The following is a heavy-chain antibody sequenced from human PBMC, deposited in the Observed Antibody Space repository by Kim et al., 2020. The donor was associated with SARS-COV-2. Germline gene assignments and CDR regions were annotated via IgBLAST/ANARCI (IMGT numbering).Heavy chain of an antibody. V-gene: IGHV1-69*13. Sequence: SVKVSCKASGGTFSSYAISWVRQAPGQGLEWMGGIIPIFGTANYAQKFQGRVTITADESTSTAYMELSSLRSEDTAVYYCARDGSSGYGFDYWGQGTLVTVSS. CDR3: ARDGSSGYGFDY. D-gene: IGHD3-22*01. J-gene: IGHJ4*02. CDR1: GGTFSSYA. CDR2: IIPIFGTA.